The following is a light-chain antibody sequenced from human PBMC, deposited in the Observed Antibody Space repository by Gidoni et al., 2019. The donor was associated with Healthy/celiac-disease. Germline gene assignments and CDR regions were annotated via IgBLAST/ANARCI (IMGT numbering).Light chain of an antibody. CDR2: AAS. J-gene: IGKJ4*01. CDR3: QQSYSTPRT. CDR1: QSISSY. V-gene: IGKV1-39*01. Sequence: DIQMTQSPSSLSASVGDRVTITCRASQSISSYLNWYQQKPGKAPKLLIYAASSLQSGVPSRSSGSGSGTDFTLTISSLQPEDFATYYCQQSYSTPRTFXGXTKVEIK.